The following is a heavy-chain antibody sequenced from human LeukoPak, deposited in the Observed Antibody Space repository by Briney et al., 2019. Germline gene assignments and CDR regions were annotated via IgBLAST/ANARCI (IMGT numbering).Heavy chain of an antibody. J-gene: IGHJ4*02. CDR2: IYSGGST. CDR1: GFTVSSNY. CDR3: ARTRGGILPGYGVH. D-gene: IGHD3-9*01. Sequence: GGSLRLSCAASGFTVSSNYMSWVRQAPGKGLEWVSVIYSGGSTYYAGSVKGRFTISRDNSKNTLYLQMNSLRAEDTAVYYCARTRGGILPGYGVHWGQGPLATVS. V-gene: IGHV3-53*01.